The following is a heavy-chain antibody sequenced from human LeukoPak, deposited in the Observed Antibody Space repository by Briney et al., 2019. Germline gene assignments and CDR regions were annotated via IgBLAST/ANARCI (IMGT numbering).Heavy chain of an antibody. CDR3: ARGGRDGSTFDY. D-gene: IGHD3-10*01. Sequence: SETLSLPCAVYGGSFSGYYWSWIRQPPGKGLEWIGEINHSGSTNYNPSLKSRVTISVDTSKNQFSLKLSSVTAADTAVYYCARGGRDGSTFDYWGQGTLVTVSS. CDR2: INHSGST. J-gene: IGHJ4*02. V-gene: IGHV4-34*01. CDR1: GGSFSGYY.